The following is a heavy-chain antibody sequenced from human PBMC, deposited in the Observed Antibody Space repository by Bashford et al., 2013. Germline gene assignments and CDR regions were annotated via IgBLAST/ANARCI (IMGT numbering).Heavy chain of an antibody. V-gene: IGHV4-61*02. Sequence: SETLSLTCAVSGASISSGGYYWTWIRQSAGRGLEWIGRVHSSGTSNYNPSLESRVSISLDTSKNHFSLNLHSVTAADTAVYYCVRGGTTLTIYDYWGQGTLVTVSS. D-gene: IGHD4-11*01. CDR3: VRGGTTLTIYDY. J-gene: IGHJ4*02. CDR2: VHSSGTS. CDR1: GASISSGGYY.